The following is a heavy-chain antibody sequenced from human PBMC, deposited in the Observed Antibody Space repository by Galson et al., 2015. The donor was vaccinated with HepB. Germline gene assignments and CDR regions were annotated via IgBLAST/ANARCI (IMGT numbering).Heavy chain of an antibody. J-gene: IGHJ4*02. D-gene: IGHD4-17*01. V-gene: IGHV3-23*01. Sequence: SLRLSCAASGFTFSNYAMSWVRQAPGRGLEWVSSITGSSSSTFYADSVKGRFTISRDNSKNTLYLQMNSLRAEDTAIYYCVKLTGGSGDYRWGQGTLVTVSS. CDR2: ITGSSSST. CDR3: VKLTGGSGDYR. CDR1: GFTFSNYA.